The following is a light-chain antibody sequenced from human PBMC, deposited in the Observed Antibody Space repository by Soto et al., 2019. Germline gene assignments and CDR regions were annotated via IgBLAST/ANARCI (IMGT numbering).Light chain of an antibody. V-gene: IGKV2-28*01. CDR2: LGS. Sequence: DLVMTQSPLSLPVTPGEPASISCRSSQSLLHSDGYNYLDWYLQKPGQSPQLLIYLGSNRASGVPDRFSGSGSCTDFKLKISRVEAEDVGVYYCMQALQTPPWTFGQGTKVEIK. CDR1: QSLLHSDGYNY. J-gene: IGKJ1*01. CDR3: MQALQTPPWT.